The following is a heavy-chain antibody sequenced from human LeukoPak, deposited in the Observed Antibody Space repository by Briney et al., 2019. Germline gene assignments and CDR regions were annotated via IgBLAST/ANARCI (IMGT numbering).Heavy chain of an antibody. D-gene: IGHD4-23*01. CDR2: ISSSGSTI. V-gene: IGHV3-48*03. CDR1: GFTFSSYE. CDR3: ARTSTVVMGLLVY. J-gene: IGHJ4*02. Sequence: GGSLRLSCAASGFTFSSYEMNWVRQAPGKGLEWVSYISSSGSTIYYADSVKGRFTISRDKAKNSVYLQMNSLKAEDTAVYYCARTSTVVMGLLVYWGQGTLVTVSS.